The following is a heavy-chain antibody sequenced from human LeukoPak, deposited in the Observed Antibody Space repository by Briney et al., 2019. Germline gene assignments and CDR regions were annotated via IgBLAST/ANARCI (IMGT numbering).Heavy chain of an antibody. CDR3: ARGTRSVTTPFDY. V-gene: IGHV4-61*02. J-gene: IGHJ4*02. CDR2: IYNSGST. Sequence: SETLSLTCTVSGGSISSSSYYWSWIRQPAGQGLEWIGRIYNSGSTSYNPSLKSRVSISVDTSKKQFSLKLNSVTAADAAVYYCARGTRSVTTPFDYWGQGTLVTVSS. CDR1: GGSISSSSYY. D-gene: IGHD4-17*01.